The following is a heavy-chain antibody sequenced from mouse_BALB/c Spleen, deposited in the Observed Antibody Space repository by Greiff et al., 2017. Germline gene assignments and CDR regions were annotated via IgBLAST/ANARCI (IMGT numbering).Heavy chain of an antibody. CDR1: GYAFTNYL. Sequence: QVQLQQSGAELVRPGTSVKVSCKASGYAFTNYLIEWVKQRPGQGLEWIGVINPGSGGTNYNEKFKGKATLTADKSSSTAYMQLSSLTSDDSAVYFCARASYDYDFAYWGQGTLVTVSA. J-gene: IGHJ3*01. V-gene: IGHV1-54*01. CDR2: INPGSGGT. D-gene: IGHD2-4*01. CDR3: ARASYDYDFAY.